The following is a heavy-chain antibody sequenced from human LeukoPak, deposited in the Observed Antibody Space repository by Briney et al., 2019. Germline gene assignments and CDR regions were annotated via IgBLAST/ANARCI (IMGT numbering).Heavy chain of an antibody. CDR2: ISAYNGNT. Sequence: ASVKVSXKASGYTFTSYGISWVRQAPGQGLEWMGWISAYNGNTNYAQKLQGRVTMTTDTSTSTAYMELRSLRSDDTAVYYCALERPEIGYCSSTSCYIPFDYWGQGTLVTVSS. D-gene: IGHD2-2*02. CDR1: GYTFTSYG. J-gene: IGHJ4*02. V-gene: IGHV1-18*01. CDR3: ALERPEIGYCSSTSCYIPFDY.